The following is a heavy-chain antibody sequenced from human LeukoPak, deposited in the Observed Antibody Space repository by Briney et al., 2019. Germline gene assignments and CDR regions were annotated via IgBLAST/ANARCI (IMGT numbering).Heavy chain of an antibody. CDR2: IHYSGST. J-gene: IGHJ4*02. D-gene: IGHD6-13*01. Sequence: KPSETLSLTCTVSGGSMSNFYWSWIRQPPGKGLEWIGYIHYSGSTNYNPSLKSRVIMSLDTSGNQLSLQLSPVTAADTAMYYCARSEDGSSWYGLHWGQGTLVIVSS. V-gene: IGHV4-59*08. CDR1: GGSMSNFY. CDR3: ARSEDGSSWYGLH.